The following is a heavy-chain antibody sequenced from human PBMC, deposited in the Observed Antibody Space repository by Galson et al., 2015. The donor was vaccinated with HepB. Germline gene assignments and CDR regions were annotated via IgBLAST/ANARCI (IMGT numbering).Heavy chain of an antibody. CDR1: GGSFSGYY. Sequence: LSLTCAVYGGSFSGYYWSWIRQPPGKGLEWIGEINHSGSTNYNPSLKSRVTISVDTSKNQFSLKLSSVTAADTAVYYCAGHAGATPEYFQHWGQGTLVTVSS. CDR2: INHSGST. CDR3: AGHAGATPEYFQH. V-gene: IGHV4-34*01. D-gene: IGHD2-8*02. J-gene: IGHJ1*01.